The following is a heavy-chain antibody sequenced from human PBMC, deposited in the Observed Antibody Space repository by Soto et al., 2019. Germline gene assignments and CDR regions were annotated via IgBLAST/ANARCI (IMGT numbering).Heavy chain of an antibody. Sequence: ASVKVSCKASGYTFTSYGISWVRQAPGQGLEWMGWISAYNGNTNYAQKIQGRVTMTTDTSTSTAYKELRSLRSDDTAVYYCARSPHELLWFGELLNYYYYYMDVWGKGTTVTVSS. D-gene: IGHD3-10*01. CDR1: GYTFTSYG. J-gene: IGHJ6*03. V-gene: IGHV1-18*01. CDR3: ARSPHELLWFGELLNYYYYYMDV. CDR2: ISAYNGNT.